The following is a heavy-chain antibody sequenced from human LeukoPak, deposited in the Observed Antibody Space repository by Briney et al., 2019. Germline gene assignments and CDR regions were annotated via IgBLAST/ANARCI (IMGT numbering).Heavy chain of an antibody. CDR2: MNPNSGNT. D-gene: IGHD1-7*01. CDR1: GYTFTSYD. J-gene: IGHJ6*03. V-gene: IGHV1-8*01. CDR3: ARGQYNGNYGYYYYYMDV. Sequence: ASVKVCCKASGYTFTSYDINWVRQATGQGLEWMGWMNPNSGNTGYAQKFQGRVTMTRNTSISTAYMELSSLRSEDTAVYYCARGQYNGNYGYYYYYMDVWGKGTPVTVSS.